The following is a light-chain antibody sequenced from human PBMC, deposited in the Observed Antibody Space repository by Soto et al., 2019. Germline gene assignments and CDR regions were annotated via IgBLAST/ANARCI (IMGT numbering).Light chain of an antibody. CDR3: QHYNSYSEA. CDR1: QSLSSW. V-gene: IGKV1-5*03. J-gene: IGKJ1*01. CDR2: KAS. Sequence: DIQMTQSPSTLSASVGDRVTIGCRASQSLSSWLAWYQQKPGKAPKLLIYKASTLKSGVPSRFSGSGSGTEFTLTISSLQPDDFATYYCQHYNSYSEAFGQGTKVDIK.